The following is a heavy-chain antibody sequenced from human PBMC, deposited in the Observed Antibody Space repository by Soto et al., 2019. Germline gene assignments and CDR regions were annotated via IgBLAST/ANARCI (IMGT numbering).Heavy chain of an antibody. CDR2: IDHRGTT. CDR3: VTDHSATVWQSPRVLSHMDV. V-gene: IGHV4-34*01. CDR1: GDSFTGYF. Sequence: KTSETLSLTCAVHGDSFTGYFWSWIRQSPGKGLDWVAEIDHRGTTFYNPSLKSRVTMSIDTSKKQFSLKLKSVTAADTAVYYCVTDHSATVWQSPRVLSHMDVWGQGTTVTVSS. J-gene: IGHJ6*02. D-gene: IGHD4-17*01.